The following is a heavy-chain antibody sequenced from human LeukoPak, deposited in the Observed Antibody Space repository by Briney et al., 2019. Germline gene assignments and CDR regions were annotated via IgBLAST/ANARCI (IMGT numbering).Heavy chain of an antibody. V-gene: IGHV3-23*01. CDR1: GVTFSNYG. J-gene: IGHJ4*02. CDR2: ISESGGST. D-gene: IGHD3-22*01. CDR3: AKVTRGVVVNTNFDY. Sequence: GGSLRLSCAASGVTFSNYGMSWVRQAPGKGLEWVSGISESGGSTDYADSVKGRFTISRDNSKNTLYLQMNSLRVEDTAVYYCAKVTRGVVVNTNFDYWGQGTLVTVSS.